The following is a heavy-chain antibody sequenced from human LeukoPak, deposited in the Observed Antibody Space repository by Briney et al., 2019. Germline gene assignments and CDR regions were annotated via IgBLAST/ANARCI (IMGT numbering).Heavy chain of an antibody. CDR1: GYSISSGYY. V-gene: IGHV4-38-2*01. J-gene: IGHJ4*02. Sequence: SETLSLTCAVSGYSISSGYYWGWIRPPPGKGLEWIGSIYHSGSTYYNPSLKSRVTISVDTSKNQFSLNLSSVTAADTAVYYCARAVYYYDEFDYWGQGTLVTVSS. CDR3: ARAVYYYDEFDY. D-gene: IGHD3-22*01. CDR2: IYHSGST.